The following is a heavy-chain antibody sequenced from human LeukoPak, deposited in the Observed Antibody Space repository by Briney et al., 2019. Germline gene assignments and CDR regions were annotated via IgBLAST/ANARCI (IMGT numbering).Heavy chain of an antibody. CDR3: ARGPTVYYYDSSGSNAHDY. D-gene: IGHD3-22*01. Sequence: PGGSLRLSCAASGFTFSSYAMHWVRQAPGKGLEWVAVISYDGSNKYYADSVKGRFTISRDNSKNTLYLQMNSLRAEDTAVYYCARGPTVYYYDSSGSNAHDYRGQGTLVTVSS. CDR2: ISYDGSNK. CDR1: GFTFSSYA. V-gene: IGHV3-30*04. J-gene: IGHJ4*02.